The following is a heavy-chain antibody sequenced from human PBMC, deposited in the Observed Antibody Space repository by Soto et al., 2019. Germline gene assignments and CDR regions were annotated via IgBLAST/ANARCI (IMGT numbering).Heavy chain of an antibody. CDR2: IYYSGST. J-gene: IGHJ6*02. Sequence: QVQLQESGPGLVKPSETLSLTCTVSGGSISSYYWSWIRQPPGKGLEWIGDIYYSGSTNYNPSLKSRVTISVDTSKNQFSLKLSSVTAADKAVYSCARGHPNCDFWSGYPYYYYGMDVWGQGTTVTVSS. V-gene: IGHV4-59*01. D-gene: IGHD3-3*01. CDR1: GGSISSYY. CDR3: ARGHPNCDFWSGYPYYYYGMDV.